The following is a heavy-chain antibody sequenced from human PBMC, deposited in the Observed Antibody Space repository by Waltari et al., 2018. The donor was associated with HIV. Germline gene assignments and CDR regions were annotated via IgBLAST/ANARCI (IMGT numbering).Heavy chain of an antibody. Sequence: QVQLQESGPGLVKPSETLSLTCTVSGGSISSYYWGWIRQPPEKGLEWIGYIYSTGSANYNPSLKTRVNMSVETSKNQFSLNLTAVTAADTAVYYCARVPGFSSGVFEYWGQGTLVTVSS. J-gene: IGHJ4*02. V-gene: IGHV4-59*13. CDR1: GGSISSYY. D-gene: IGHD6-19*01. CDR2: IYSTGSA. CDR3: ARVPGFSSGVFEY.